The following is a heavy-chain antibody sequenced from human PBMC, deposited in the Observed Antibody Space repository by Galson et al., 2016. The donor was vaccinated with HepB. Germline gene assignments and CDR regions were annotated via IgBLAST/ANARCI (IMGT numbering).Heavy chain of an antibody. D-gene: IGHD2-21*01. CDR1: GYNFTNYW. CDR2: INPGDSDT. V-gene: IGHV5-51*01. Sequence: SGAEVKKPGESLKISCKGSGYNFTNYWIGWVRQMPGKGLEWMGIINPGDSDTRYNPSIQGQVIISADKSINSAYLQWSSLEASDSAMYFCARRGSGIIRGIVAYYDYGMDVWGQGTRVTVSS. J-gene: IGHJ6*02. CDR3: ARRGSGIIRGIVAYYDYGMDV.